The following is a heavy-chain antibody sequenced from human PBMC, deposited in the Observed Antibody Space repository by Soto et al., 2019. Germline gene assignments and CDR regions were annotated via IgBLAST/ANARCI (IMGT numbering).Heavy chain of an antibody. J-gene: IGHJ5*02. Sequence: QVRLVQSGAEVRRPGASVKVSCKAPGDTFTSYYLNWVRQAPGQGLEWMGVINPHGGSTKYAQKFQGRVTMTKDTSRGTVYMELRSLRSDDTAIYYCARSSGGNFGIIIEGSNWFDPWGQGTLVTVSS. D-gene: IGHD3-3*01. V-gene: IGHV1-46*01. CDR2: INPHGGST. CDR3: ARSSGGNFGIIIEGSNWFDP. CDR1: GDTFTSYY.